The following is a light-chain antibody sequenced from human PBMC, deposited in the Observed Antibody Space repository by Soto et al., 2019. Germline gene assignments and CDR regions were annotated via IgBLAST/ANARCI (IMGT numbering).Light chain of an antibody. V-gene: IGKV3-15*01. J-gene: IGKJ5*01. Sequence: EVVMTQSPATLSVSPGEGATLSCRASQSVGSLVAWYQQKPGQAPRLLIYRVSTRATDIAARFTGSGSGTEFTLTISSLQTEDFAVYCCQQYNNWPITFGPGTRLEIK. CDR1: QSVGSL. CDR3: QQYNNWPIT. CDR2: RVS.